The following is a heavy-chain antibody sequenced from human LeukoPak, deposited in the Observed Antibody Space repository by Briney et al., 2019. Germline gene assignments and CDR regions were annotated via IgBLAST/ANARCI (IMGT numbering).Heavy chain of an antibody. J-gene: IGHJ3*02. D-gene: IGHD2-8*02. CDR2: IYSGGST. Sequence: PGGSLRLSCAASGFTFSNYAMSWVRQAPGKGLEWVSVIYSGGSTYYADSVKGRFTISRDNSKNTLYLQMNSLRAEDTAVYYCARGPTGAFDIWGQGTMVTVSS. CDR3: ARGPTGAFDI. CDR1: GFTFSNYA. V-gene: IGHV3-53*01.